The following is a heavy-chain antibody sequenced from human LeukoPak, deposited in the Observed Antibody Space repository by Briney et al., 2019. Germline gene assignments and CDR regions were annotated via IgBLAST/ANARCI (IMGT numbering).Heavy chain of an antibody. J-gene: IGHJ4*02. CDR1: GSSISSYY. CDR2: IYYSGST. Sequence: SETLSLTCTVSGSSISSYYWSWIRQPPGKGLEWIGYIYYSGSTNYNPSLKSRVTISVDTSKNQFSLKLSSVTAADTAVYYCARETGGWVDYWGQGTLVTVSS. D-gene: IGHD3-10*01. V-gene: IGHV4-59*01. CDR3: ARETGGWVDY.